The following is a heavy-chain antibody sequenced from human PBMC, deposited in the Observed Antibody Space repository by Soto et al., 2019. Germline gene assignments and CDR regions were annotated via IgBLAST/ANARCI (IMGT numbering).Heavy chain of an antibody. CDR2: IIPIFGTA. CDR1: GGTFSSYA. Sequence: GASVKVSCKASGGTFSSYAISWVRQAPGQGLEWMGGIIPIFGTANYAQKFQGRVTITADESTSTAYMELSSLRSEDTAVYYCASPTTVTTRYFYYGMDVWGQGTTVTVSS. V-gene: IGHV1-69*13. J-gene: IGHJ6*02. D-gene: IGHD4-17*01. CDR3: ASPTTVTTRYFYYGMDV.